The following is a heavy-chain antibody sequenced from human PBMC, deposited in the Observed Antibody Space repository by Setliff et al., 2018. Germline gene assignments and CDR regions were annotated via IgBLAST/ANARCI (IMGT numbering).Heavy chain of an antibody. V-gene: IGHV1-18*01. Sequence: ASVKVSCKASGYTFNNYGITWVRQAPGQGLEWLGWISAYSGNTYTAQRFQGRVSLTTDESTNTAYLELRGLRSDDTAVYYCMRLVRFCSRTVCQRTSGDEAWGQGTLVTVSS. D-gene: IGHD3-3*01. J-gene: IGHJ5*02. CDR1: GYTFNNYG. CDR3: MRLVRFCSRTVCQRTSGDEA. CDR2: ISAYSGNT.